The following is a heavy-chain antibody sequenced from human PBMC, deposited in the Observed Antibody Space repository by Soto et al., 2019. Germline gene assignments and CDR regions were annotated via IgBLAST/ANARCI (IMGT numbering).Heavy chain of an antibody. Sequence: SGPTLVNPTQTLTLTCTFSGFSLSTSGVGVGWIRQPPGKTLEWLALIYWDDDKRYSPSLKSRLTITKDTSKNQVVLTMTNMDPADTATYYCAHSSNMYRIAARPINWFDPWGQGTLVTVPS. V-gene: IGHV2-5*02. J-gene: IGHJ5*02. D-gene: IGHD6-6*01. CDR3: AHSSNMYRIAARPINWFDP. CDR2: IYWDDDK. CDR1: GFSLSTSGVG.